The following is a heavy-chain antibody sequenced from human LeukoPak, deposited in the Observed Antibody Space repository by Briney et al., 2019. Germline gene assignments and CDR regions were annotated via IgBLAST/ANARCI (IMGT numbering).Heavy chain of an antibody. CDR1: GFTFSSYS. V-gene: IGHV3-33*08. CDR3: ARDRRRYYYGMDV. CDR2: IWYDGSNK. J-gene: IGHJ6*02. Sequence: PGGSLRLSCAASGFTFSSYSMNWVRQAPGKGLEWVAVIWYDGSNKYYADSVKGRFTISRDNSKNTLYLQMNSLRAEDTAVYYCARDRRRYYYGMDVWGQGTTVTVSS. D-gene: IGHD5/OR15-5a*01.